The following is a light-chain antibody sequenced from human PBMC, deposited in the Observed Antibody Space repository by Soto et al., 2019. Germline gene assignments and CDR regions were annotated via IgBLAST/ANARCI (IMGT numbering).Light chain of an antibody. CDR1: SSDFGSYNL. J-gene: IGLJ2*01. Sequence: QFALTQPASVSGSPGQSITISCTGTSSDFGSYNLVSWYQQHPGKAPKLIIYEGSKRPSGLSNRFSGSKSGNTASLAISGLQAEDEADYYCCSYASRSTFVVFGGGTKLTVL. CDR3: CSYASRSTFVV. CDR2: EGS. V-gene: IGLV2-23*03.